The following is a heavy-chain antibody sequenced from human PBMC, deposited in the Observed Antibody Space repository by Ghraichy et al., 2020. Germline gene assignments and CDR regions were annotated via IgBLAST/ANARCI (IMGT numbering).Heavy chain of an antibody. CDR1: GFTFSSYW. CDR2: IKQDGSEK. Sequence: GGSLRLSCAASGFTFSSYWMSWVRQAPGKGLEWVANIKQDGSEKYYVDSVKGRFTISRDNAKNSLYLQMNSLRAEDTAVYYCARETYYDILTGYYNYYGMDVWGQGTTVTVSS. J-gene: IGHJ6*02. V-gene: IGHV3-7*01. D-gene: IGHD3-9*01. CDR3: ARETYYDILTGYYNYYGMDV.